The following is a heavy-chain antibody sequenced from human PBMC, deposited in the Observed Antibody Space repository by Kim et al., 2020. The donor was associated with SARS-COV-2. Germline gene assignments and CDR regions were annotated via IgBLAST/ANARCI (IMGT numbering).Heavy chain of an antibody. V-gene: IGHV4-59*01. CDR3: ARDYQLPSYYYYGMDV. J-gene: IGHJ6*02. Sequence: SETLSLICTVSGGSISSYYWSWIRQPPGKGLEWIGYIYYSGSTNYNPSLKSRVTISVDTSKNQFSLKLSSVTAADTAVYYCARDYQLPSYYYYGMDVWGQGTTVTVSS. CDR1: GGSISSYY. CDR2: IYYSGST. D-gene: IGHD2-2*01.